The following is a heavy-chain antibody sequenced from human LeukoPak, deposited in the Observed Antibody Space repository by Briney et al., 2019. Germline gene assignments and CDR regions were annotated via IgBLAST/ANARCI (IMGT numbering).Heavy chain of an antibody. J-gene: IGHJ4*02. CDR1: VYTFTTYD. CDR2: MNPNSGNT. CDR3: ARRNTAMVAGLDY. V-gene: IGHV1-8*01. Sequence: ASLKLSCKASVYTFTTYDINWVRQATRQGREWRGWMNPNSGNTGYAQKFQGRVTMTRNTSISTAFMELSGLRSEDTAVYFCARRNTAMVAGLDYWGQGSLVTVSS. D-gene: IGHD5-18*01.